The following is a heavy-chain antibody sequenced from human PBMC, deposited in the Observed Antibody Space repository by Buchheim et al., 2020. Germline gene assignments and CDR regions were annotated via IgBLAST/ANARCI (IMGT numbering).Heavy chain of an antibody. CDR3: ARGASTITRHFDN. V-gene: IGHV3-74*01. CDR2: LSANGGEA. J-gene: IGHJ4*01. D-gene: IGHD3-3*01. Sequence: EVQLVESGGGLVQPGGSLRLSCAASGFSFSSYWMHWVRQAPGKGPEWASILSANGGEAHYADSVKGRFTISRDNSKNTLYLQLNSLRADDTAVYYCARGASTITRHFDNWGQGTL. CDR1: GFSFSSYW.